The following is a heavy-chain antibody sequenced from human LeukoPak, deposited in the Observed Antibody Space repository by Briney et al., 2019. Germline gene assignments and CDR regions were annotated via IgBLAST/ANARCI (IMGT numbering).Heavy chain of an antibody. Sequence: ASVKVSCKASGDTFTGYYMHWVRQAPGQGLEWMGRINPNSGGTNYAQKFQGRVTMTRDTSISTAYMELSRLRSDDTAVYYCAASYYYDSSGRGGYYYYYMDVWGKGTTVTVSS. J-gene: IGHJ6*03. CDR1: GDTFTGYY. D-gene: IGHD3-22*01. CDR2: INPNSGGT. CDR3: AASYYYDSSGRGGYYYYYMDV. V-gene: IGHV1-2*06.